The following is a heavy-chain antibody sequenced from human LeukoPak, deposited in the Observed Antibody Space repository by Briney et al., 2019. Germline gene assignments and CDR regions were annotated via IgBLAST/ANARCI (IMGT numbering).Heavy chain of an antibody. Sequence: GGSLRLSCAASAFNFSTYAMSWVRQASGEGLEWVAHIGTGTDTHFSDSVKGRFTISRENARNSLYLHMNDLRPEDTAVYYCARDRRADYGVNDDAFDIWGHGTMVTVSS. J-gene: IGHJ3*02. CDR1: AFNFSTYA. CDR3: ARDRRADYGVNDDAFDI. CDR2: IGTGTDT. D-gene: IGHD4/OR15-4a*01. V-gene: IGHV3-13*01.